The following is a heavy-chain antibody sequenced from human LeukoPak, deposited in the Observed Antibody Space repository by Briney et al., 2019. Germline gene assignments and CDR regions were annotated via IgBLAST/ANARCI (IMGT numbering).Heavy chain of an antibody. CDR3: AKDGAYSSSWATDVY. Sequence: GGSLRLSCAASGFTFSSYAMSWVRQAPGKGLEWVSAISGSGGSTYYADSVKGRFTISRDNSKNTLYLQMNSLRAEDTAVYYCAKDGAYSSSWATDVYWGQGTLVTVSS. CDR1: GFTFSSYA. D-gene: IGHD6-13*01. J-gene: IGHJ4*02. CDR2: ISGSGGST. V-gene: IGHV3-23*01.